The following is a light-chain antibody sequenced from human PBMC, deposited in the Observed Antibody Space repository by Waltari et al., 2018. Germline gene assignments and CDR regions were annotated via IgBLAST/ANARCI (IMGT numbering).Light chain of an antibody. CDR1: QSVDIS. CDR2: GAS. CDR3: HQYRNWPWT. Sequence: EIVMTQSPDILSVSPGERATLPCRTSQSVDISLAWYQQRPGQAPRILVHGASTRATGITDRFSGSGSGTEFTLTISSLQSEDCAGYHCHQYRNWPWTFGQGTKVEIK. J-gene: IGKJ1*01. V-gene: IGKV3D-15*01.